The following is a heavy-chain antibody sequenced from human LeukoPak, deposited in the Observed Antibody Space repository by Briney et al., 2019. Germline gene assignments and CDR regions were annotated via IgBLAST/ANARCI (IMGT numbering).Heavy chain of an antibody. D-gene: IGHD6-19*01. V-gene: IGHV1-8*03. J-gene: IGHJ6*03. CDR3: ARGYSSGWTYYYYYYYMDV. CDR1: GYTFTSYD. CDR2: MNPNSGNT. Sequence: ASVKVSCKASGYTFTSYDINWVRQATGQGLEWMGWMNPNSGNTGYAQKFQGRVTITRNTSISTAYMELSSLRSEDTAVYHCARGYSSGWTYYYYYYYMDVWGKGTTVTVSS.